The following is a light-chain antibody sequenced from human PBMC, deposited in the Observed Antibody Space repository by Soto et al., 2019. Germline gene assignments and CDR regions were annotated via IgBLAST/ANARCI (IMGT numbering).Light chain of an antibody. V-gene: IGLV8-61*01. CDR2: STT. CDR3: ALFMGNGIAV. CDR1: SGSVSTAHN. J-gene: IGLJ1*01. Sequence: QTVVTQESSFSVSPGGTVTLTCGLISGSVSTAHNPNWYQQTPGQAPRTLIYSTTTRSSGVPDRFSGSILGNKAALTNTGAKADDESDYYCALFMGNGIAVFGTGTKLTVL.